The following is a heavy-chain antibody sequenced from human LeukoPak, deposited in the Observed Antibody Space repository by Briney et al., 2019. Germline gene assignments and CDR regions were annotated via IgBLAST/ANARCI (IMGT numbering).Heavy chain of an antibody. CDR3: ASSYDILTGYDY. Sequence: SETLSLTCAVYGGSFSGYYWSWIRQPPGKGLEWIGEINHSGSTKYNLSLRSRVTISVDTTKNQLSLKLRSVTAADTAVYYCASSYDILTGYDYWGQGTLVTVSS. D-gene: IGHD3-9*01. CDR2: INHSGST. V-gene: IGHV4-34*01. CDR1: GGSFSGYY. J-gene: IGHJ4*02.